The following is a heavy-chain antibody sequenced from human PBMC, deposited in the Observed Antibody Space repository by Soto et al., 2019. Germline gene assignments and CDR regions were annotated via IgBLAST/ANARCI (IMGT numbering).Heavy chain of an antibody. V-gene: IGHV3-33*01. J-gene: IGHJ4*02. CDR1: GFTFSTYG. CDR3: ARDGWVVVAGLDY. D-gene: IGHD2-15*01. Sequence: QVQLVESGGGVVQPGRSLRLSCAASGFTFSTYGMHWVRQAPGKGLEWVAGMWYDGSNKYYADSVKGRFTISRDNSKNTLYLQRSSLRAEDTAVYYCARDGWVVVAGLDYWGQGTLVTVSS. CDR2: MWYDGSNK.